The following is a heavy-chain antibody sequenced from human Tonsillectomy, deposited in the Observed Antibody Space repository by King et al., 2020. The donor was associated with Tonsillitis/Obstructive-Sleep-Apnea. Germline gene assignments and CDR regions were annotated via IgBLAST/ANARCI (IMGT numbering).Heavy chain of an antibody. CDR2: ITGSGGST. CDR3: AKDRRDSGSYYEAQYYYYNMDV. Sequence: VQLVESGGGLVQPGGSLRLSCAASGFTFSSYAMNWVRQAPGKGLEWVSTITGSGGSTYYADSVKGRFTISRDNSKNTLYLQMNSLRAEDTAVYYCAKDRRDSGSYYEAQYYYYNMDVWGQGTTVTVS. V-gene: IGHV3-23*04. CDR1: GFTFSSYA. J-gene: IGHJ6*02. D-gene: IGHD1-26*01.